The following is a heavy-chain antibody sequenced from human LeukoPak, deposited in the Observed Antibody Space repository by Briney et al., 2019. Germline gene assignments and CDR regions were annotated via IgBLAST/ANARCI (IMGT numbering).Heavy chain of an antibody. D-gene: IGHD2-21*02. J-gene: IGHJ1*01. Sequence: GGSLRLSCAASGFSFNYAWMSWVRQAPGKGLEWVSAISGSDGSTYYADSVKGRFTISRDNSRNTLYLQMNSLRAEDTALYYCVSNCGGDCYAPSSYWGQGTLVTVSS. CDR3: VSNCGGDCYAPSSY. V-gene: IGHV3-23*01. CDR2: ISGSDGST. CDR1: GFSFNYAW.